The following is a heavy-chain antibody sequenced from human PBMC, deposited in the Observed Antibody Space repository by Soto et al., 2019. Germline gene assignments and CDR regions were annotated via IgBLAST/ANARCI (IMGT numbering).Heavy chain of an antibody. CDR2: TYYRSKGST. J-gene: IGHJ4*02. Sequence: QALSLTSAISGDSVSSKSATWNLIRQSPSRGLDWLGRTYYRSKGSTDYAVSVKGRITVSPDTSKNQFSLRLNSVTPEDTAVYYCARSLAGSYDYWGQGTLAKVYS. CDR1: GDSVSSKSAT. CDR3: ARSLAGSYDY. D-gene: IGHD1-26*01. V-gene: IGHV6-1*01.